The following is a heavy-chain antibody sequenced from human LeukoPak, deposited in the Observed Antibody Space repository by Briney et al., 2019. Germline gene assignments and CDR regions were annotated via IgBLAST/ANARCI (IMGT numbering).Heavy chain of an antibody. V-gene: IGHV3-33*06. CDR1: GFTFSSYG. CDR3: AKDLRIQLWFIFDY. CDR2: IWYDGSNK. D-gene: IGHD5-18*01. Sequence: GGSLRLSCAASGFTFSSYGMHWVRQAPGKGLEWVAVIWYDGSNKYYADSVKGRFTISKDNSKNTLYLQMNSLRAEDTAVYYCAKDLRIQLWFIFDYWGQGTLVTVSS. J-gene: IGHJ4*02.